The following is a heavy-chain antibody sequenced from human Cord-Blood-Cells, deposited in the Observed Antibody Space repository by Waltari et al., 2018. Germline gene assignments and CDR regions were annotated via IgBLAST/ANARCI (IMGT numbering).Heavy chain of an antibody. J-gene: IGHJ4*02. CDR2: IYYSGST. Sequence: QLQLQESGPGLVKPSETLSLTCTVPGGSISSSSYYWGWIRQPPGKGLEWIGSIYYSGSTYYNPSLKSRVTISVDTSKNQFSLKLSSVTAADTAVYYCARQFQSSVTTRIVIAFDYWGQGTLVTVSS. D-gene: IGHD4-4*01. V-gene: IGHV4-39*01. CDR3: ARQFQSSVTTRIVIAFDY. CDR1: GGSISSSSYY.